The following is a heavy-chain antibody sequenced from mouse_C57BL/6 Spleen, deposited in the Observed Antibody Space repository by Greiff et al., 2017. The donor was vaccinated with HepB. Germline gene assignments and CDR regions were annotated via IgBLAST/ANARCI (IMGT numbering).Heavy chain of an antibody. CDR3: AREETAQVLFFAY. D-gene: IGHD3-2*02. J-gene: IGHJ3*01. CDR1: GYTFTSYG. Sequence: QVQLQQSGAELARPGASVKLSCKASGYTFTSYGISWVKQRTGQGLEWIGEIYPRSGNTYYNEKFKGKATLTADKSSSTAYMELRSLTSEDSAVYFCAREETAQVLFFAYWGQGTLVTVSA. V-gene: IGHV1-81*01. CDR2: IYPRSGNT.